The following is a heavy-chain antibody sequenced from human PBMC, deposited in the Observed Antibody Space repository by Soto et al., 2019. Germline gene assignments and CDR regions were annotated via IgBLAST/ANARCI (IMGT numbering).Heavy chain of an antibody. D-gene: IGHD3-10*01. Sequence: SETLSLTCTVSGGSISSSAYYWGWMRQPPGKGLEWIASFFIGGNTYYNPSLKSRVTISVDTSKNQFSLKLSSVTAADTAVYYCARVLVLTMVRGADLNSDSFRKYFDYWGQGTLVTVSS. CDR1: GGSISSSAYY. J-gene: IGHJ4*02. CDR3: ARVLVLTMVRGADLNSDSFRKYFDY. V-gene: IGHV4-39*07. CDR2: FFIGGNT.